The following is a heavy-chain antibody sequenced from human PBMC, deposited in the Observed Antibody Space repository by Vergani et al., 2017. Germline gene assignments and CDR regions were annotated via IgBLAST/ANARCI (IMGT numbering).Heavy chain of an antibody. D-gene: IGHD6-13*01. CDR3: ARGFLRSSLYGDAFDI. J-gene: IGHJ4*02. Sequence: EVQLVQSGAEVKKPGESLKISCKGSGYSFTSYWIGWVRQMPGKGREWMGIIYPGDSDPRYSPSFQGQVTISADESISTAYLQWSSLKASDTAMYYCARGFLRSSLYGDAFDIWGQGTQVTVSS. CDR2: IYPGDSDP. CDR1: GYSFTSYW. V-gene: IGHV5-51*01.